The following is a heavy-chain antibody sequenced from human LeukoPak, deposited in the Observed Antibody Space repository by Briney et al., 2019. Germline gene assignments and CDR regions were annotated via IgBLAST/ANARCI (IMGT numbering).Heavy chain of an antibody. Sequence: PSETLSLTCTVSGGSISSYYWSWIRQPPGQGLEWIGYIYTSGTTNYNPSLKSRVTMSVDTSKNQFSLKLSSVTAADTAVYYCARQDGYNIDYWGQGTLVTVSS. J-gene: IGHJ4*02. CDR3: ARQDGYNIDY. CDR1: GGSISSYY. CDR2: IYTSGTT. D-gene: IGHD5-24*01. V-gene: IGHV4-4*09.